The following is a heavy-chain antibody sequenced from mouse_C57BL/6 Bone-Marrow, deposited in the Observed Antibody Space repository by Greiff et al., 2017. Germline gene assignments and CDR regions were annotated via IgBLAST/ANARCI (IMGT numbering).Heavy chain of an antibody. CDR1: GYTFTSYW. Sequence: QVQLQQPGAELVRPGTSVKLSCKASGYTFTSYWMHWVKQRPGQGLEWIGVIDPSDSYTNYNQKFKGKATLTVDTSSSTAYMQLSSLTSEDSAVYYCARRLGQWYWGQGTTLTVSS. CDR2: IDPSDSYT. J-gene: IGHJ2*01. V-gene: IGHV1-59*01. D-gene: IGHD4-1*01. CDR3: ARRLGQWY.